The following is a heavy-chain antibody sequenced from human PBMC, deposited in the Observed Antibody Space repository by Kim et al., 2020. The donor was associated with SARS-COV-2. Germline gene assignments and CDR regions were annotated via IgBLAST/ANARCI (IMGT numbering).Heavy chain of an antibody. CDR1: GGSISSYY. CDR2: IYYIGST. CDR3: ARTAALRYFHWANYYYF. Sequence: SETLSLTCTVSGGSISSYYWSWIRQPPGKGLEWMGHIYYIGSTNYNPSLTRRGTISLKKSKNKFFLMLISVTAADTAAYYYARTAALRYFHWANYYYF. V-gene: IGHV4-59*12. J-gene: IGHJ6*03. D-gene: IGHD3-9*01.